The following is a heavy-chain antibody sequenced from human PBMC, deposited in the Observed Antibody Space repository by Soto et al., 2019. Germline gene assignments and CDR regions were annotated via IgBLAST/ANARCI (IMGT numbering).Heavy chain of an antibody. CDR3: AREAGVAALNWFDS. Sequence: GGSLSLSCAASGFTFSQYALNWVRQPPGKGLEWVGVILYDGTIEHYADSVKGRFTVSRDNSKNTVYLQMDSLTPEDTGVYYCAREAGVAALNWFDSWGQGTLVTVSS. V-gene: IGHV3-30-3*01. CDR1: GFTFSQYA. J-gene: IGHJ5*01. CDR2: ILYDGTIE. D-gene: IGHD6-6*01.